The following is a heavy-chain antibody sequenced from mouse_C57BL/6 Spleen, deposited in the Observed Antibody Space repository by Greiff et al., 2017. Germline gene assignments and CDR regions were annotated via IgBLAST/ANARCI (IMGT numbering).Heavy chain of an antibody. V-gene: IGHV1-22*01. CDR2: INPNNGGT. CDR3: ARGSNYVEDFDV. CDR1: GYTFTDYN. Sequence: VQLQQSGPELVKPGASVKMSCKASGYTFTDYNMHWVKQSHGKSLEWIGYINPNNGGTSYNQKFKGKATLTVKKSSSTAYMELRSLTSEDSAVYYCARGSNYVEDFDVWGTGTTVTVSS. J-gene: IGHJ1*03. D-gene: IGHD2-5*01.